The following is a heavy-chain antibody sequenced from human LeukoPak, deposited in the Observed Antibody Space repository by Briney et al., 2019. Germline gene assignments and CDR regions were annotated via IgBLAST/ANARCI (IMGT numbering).Heavy chain of an antibody. Sequence: PGGSLRLSCAASGFTFSNYAMRWVRQAPGKGLEWVAVISYDGSNKYYADSVKGRFTISRDNSKNTLYLQMNSLKTEDTAVYYCTTGWDYDILTGYYNRDAFDIWGQGTMVTVSS. CDR2: ISYDGSNK. J-gene: IGHJ3*02. CDR3: TTGWDYDILTGYYNRDAFDI. V-gene: IGHV3-30*03. CDR1: GFTFSNYA. D-gene: IGHD3-9*01.